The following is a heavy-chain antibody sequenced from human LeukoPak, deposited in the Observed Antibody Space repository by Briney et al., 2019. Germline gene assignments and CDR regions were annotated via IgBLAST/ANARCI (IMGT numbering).Heavy chain of an antibody. CDR2: INTNTGNP. CDR3: ARAMQKYFDWSNFDY. CDR1: GGTFSNHA. J-gene: IGHJ4*02. V-gene: IGHV7-4-1*02. Sequence: GASVKVSCKASGGTFSNHAISWVRQAPGQGLEWMGWINTNTGNPTYAQGFTGRFVFSLDTSVSTAYLQISSLKAEDTAVYYCARAMQKYFDWSNFDYWGQGTLVTVSP. D-gene: IGHD3-9*01.